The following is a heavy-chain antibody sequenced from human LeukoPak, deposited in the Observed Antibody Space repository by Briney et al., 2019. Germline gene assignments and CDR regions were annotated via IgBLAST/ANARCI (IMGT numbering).Heavy chain of an antibody. J-gene: IGHJ3*02. CDR2: ISSSSSYT. CDR1: GFTFSDYY. V-gene: IGHV3-11*06. Sequence: GGSLRLSCAASGFTFSDYYMSWIRQAPGRGLEWVSYISSSSSYTNYADSVKGRFTISRDNAKNSLYLQVNSLRAEDTAVYYCARDFNYYDSSGIITDAFDIWGQGTMVTVSS. D-gene: IGHD3-22*01. CDR3: ARDFNYYDSSGIITDAFDI.